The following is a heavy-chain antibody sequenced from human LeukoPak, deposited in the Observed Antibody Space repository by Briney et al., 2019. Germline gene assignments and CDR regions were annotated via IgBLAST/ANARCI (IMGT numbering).Heavy chain of an antibody. CDR1: GGSISSSSYY. CDR2: ISHSGST. V-gene: IGHV4-39*07. Sequence: PSETLSLTCTVSGGSISSSSYYWGWIRQPPGKGLEWIGTISHSGSTYFNPSLKSRVTVSVDTSKNQFSLKLSSVTAADTAVYYCARGAGYSYGNFDYWGQGTLVTVSS. D-gene: IGHD5-18*01. CDR3: ARGAGYSYGNFDY. J-gene: IGHJ4*02.